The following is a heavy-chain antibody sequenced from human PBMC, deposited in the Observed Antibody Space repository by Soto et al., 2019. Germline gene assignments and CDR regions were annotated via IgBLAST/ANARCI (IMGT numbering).Heavy chain of an antibody. CDR1: GFPFSSYG. J-gene: IGHJ6*02. Sequence: GGSLRLSCAASGFPFSSYGTHWVRQAPGKGLEWVAVISYDGSNKYYADSVKGRFTISRDNSKNTLYLQMNSLRAEDTAVYYCAKDVLRFLEWLAFYGMDVWGQGTTVTVSS. V-gene: IGHV3-30*18. D-gene: IGHD3-3*01. CDR3: AKDVLRFLEWLAFYGMDV. CDR2: ISYDGSNK.